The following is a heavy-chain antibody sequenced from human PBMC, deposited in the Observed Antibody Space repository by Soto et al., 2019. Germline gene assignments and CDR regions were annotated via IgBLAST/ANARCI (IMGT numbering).Heavy chain of an antibody. CDR2: IHYSGTT. J-gene: IGHJ6*02. CDR3: ARDFRQDQQLPGYYYYGMDV. D-gene: IGHD6-13*01. V-gene: IGHV4-31*03. CDR1: GDSNTGAAYY. Sequence: QVPLQESGPGLVKPSQTLSLTCTVSGDSNTGAAYYWSWIRQHPGKGLEWIGHIHYSGTTYYNPSLKSRVSFSVDTSKKQFSLRLTSVTAADTAVYYCARDFRQDQQLPGYYYYGMDVWGQGTTVTVSS.